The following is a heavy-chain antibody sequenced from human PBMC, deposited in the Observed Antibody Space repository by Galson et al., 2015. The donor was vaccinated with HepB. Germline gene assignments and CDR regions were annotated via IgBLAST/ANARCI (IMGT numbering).Heavy chain of an antibody. Sequence: SVKVSCKASGSSFGSYDINWVRQATGQGLEWMGWMNPNSRNTGYRQKFQGRVTMTSNTSTRTVYLELSSLRSEDTAVYYCVRGSNRYYDRLTGLRTNMDVWGQGTTVTVSS. CDR3: VRGSNRYYDRLTGLRTNMDV. CDR1: GSSFGSYD. CDR2: MNPNSRNT. V-gene: IGHV1-8*01. D-gene: IGHD3-9*01. J-gene: IGHJ6*02.